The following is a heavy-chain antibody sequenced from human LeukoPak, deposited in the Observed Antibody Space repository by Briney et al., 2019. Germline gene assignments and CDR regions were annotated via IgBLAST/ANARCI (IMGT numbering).Heavy chain of an antibody. Sequence: SVKVSCKASGGTFSSYAISWVRQAPGQGLEWMGGIIPIFGTANYAQKFQGRVTITADESTSTAYMELSSLRSEDTAVYYCARVVTAITRYYYYGMDVWGQGTTVTVSS. V-gene: IGHV1-69*13. D-gene: IGHD2-21*02. J-gene: IGHJ6*02. CDR3: ARVVTAITRYYYYGMDV. CDR2: IIPIFGTA. CDR1: GGTFSSYA.